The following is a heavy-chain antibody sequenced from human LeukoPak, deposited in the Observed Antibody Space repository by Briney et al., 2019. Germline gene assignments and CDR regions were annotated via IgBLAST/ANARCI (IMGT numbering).Heavy chain of an antibody. CDR3: AKDRDYTSHFDY. D-gene: IGHD4-11*01. Sequence: GGSLRLSCAASGFTFSSYGMHWVRQAPGKGLEWVAFIRYDGSNKYYADSVKGRFTISRDNSKNTLYLQMNSLRAEDTAVYYCAKDRDYTSHFDYWGQGTLVTVSS. CDR2: IRYDGSNK. J-gene: IGHJ4*02. V-gene: IGHV3-30*02. CDR1: GFTFSSYG.